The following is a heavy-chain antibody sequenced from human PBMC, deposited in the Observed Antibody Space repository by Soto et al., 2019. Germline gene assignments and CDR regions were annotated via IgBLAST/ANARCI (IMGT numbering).Heavy chain of an antibody. CDR3: ARGLGAVAGLFDS. CDR2: IDYSGSR. D-gene: IGHD6-19*01. J-gene: IGHJ5*01. Sequence: SITCTVSGGSISSGDYYWTWIRLPPGKGLEWSGDIDYSGSRYYDTSLKSLVNISVDTYKNQFSLKLSSVTAADTAVYYCARGLGAVAGLFDSWGQGTLVTVSS. V-gene: IGHV4-30-4*01. CDR1: GGSISSGDYY.